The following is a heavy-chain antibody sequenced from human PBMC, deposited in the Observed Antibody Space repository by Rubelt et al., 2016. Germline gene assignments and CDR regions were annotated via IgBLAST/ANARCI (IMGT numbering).Heavy chain of an antibody. Sequence: EVHLVESGGGLVKPGGSLRLSCAASGFTFSSYSMNWVRQAPGKGLEWVSYISSSSSTIYYADSVKGRFTIARDNAKNPLYLQMNSLRAGDTAVYYCEGYCSGGSCQLYYGMDVWGQGTTVTVSS. CDR2: ISSSSSTI. CDR1: GFTFSSYS. J-gene: IGHJ6*02. D-gene: IGHD2-15*01. V-gene: IGHV3-48*01. CDR3: EGYCSGGSCQLYYGMDV.